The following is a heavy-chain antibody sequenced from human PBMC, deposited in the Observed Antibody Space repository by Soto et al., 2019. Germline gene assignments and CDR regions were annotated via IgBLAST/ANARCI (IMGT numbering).Heavy chain of an antibody. CDR3: ARLGNYYDSSGYAAYYFDY. CDR2: IYYSGST. Sequence: SETLSLTCTVSGGSISSSSYYWGWIRQPPGKGLEWIGSIYYSGSTYYNPSLKSRVTISVDTSKNQFSLKLSSVTAADTAVYYCARLGNYYDSSGYAAYYFDYWGQGTLVTVS. V-gene: IGHV4-39*01. J-gene: IGHJ4*02. D-gene: IGHD3-22*01. CDR1: GGSISSSSYY.